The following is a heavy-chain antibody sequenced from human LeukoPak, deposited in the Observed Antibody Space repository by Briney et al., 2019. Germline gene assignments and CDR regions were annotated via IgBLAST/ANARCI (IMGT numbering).Heavy chain of an antibody. CDR2: IYTSGST. V-gene: IGHV4-4*07. J-gene: IGHJ4*02. Sequence: SETLSLTCTVSGGSINSYYWSWIRQPAGKGLEWIGRIYTSGSTNYNPSLKSRVTMSVDTSKNQFSLKLSSVTAADTAVYYCARVGYYDSSGYYGFDYWGQGTLVTVSS. CDR3: ARVGYYDSSGYYGFDY. D-gene: IGHD3-22*01. CDR1: GGSINSYY.